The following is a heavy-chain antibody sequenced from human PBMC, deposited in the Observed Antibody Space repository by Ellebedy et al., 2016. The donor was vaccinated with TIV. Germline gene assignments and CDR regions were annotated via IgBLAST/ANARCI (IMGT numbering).Heavy chain of an antibody. CDR1: GGSVSSSSYS. V-gene: IGHV4-39*01. J-gene: IGHJ4*02. Sequence: MPSETLSLTCPVSGGSVSSSSYSWDWIRQPPGTGLEWIGAIYYSGTTYYNPSLKRRFTISIDTSKNHFSLKLTSVTAADTAVYYCTRRPRSYFDYWGRGILVTVSS. CDR2: IYYSGTT. CDR3: TRRPRSYFDY. D-gene: IGHD1-14*01.